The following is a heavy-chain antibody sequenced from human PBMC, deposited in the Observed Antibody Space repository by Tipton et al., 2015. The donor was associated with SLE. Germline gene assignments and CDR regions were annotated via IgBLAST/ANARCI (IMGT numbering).Heavy chain of an antibody. CDR3: ARGGKVVAGTERDFDS. Sequence: LRLSCTVSGGSVSSGSYYWSWIRQPPEKGLEWIGEINHSGSTNYNPSLKSRVTISVDTSKNQFSLKLSSVTAADTAVYYCARGGKVVAGTERDFDSWGQGTPVTVSS. J-gene: IGHJ4*02. CDR2: INHSGST. CDR1: GGSVSSGSYY. V-gene: IGHV4-39*07. D-gene: IGHD2-15*01.